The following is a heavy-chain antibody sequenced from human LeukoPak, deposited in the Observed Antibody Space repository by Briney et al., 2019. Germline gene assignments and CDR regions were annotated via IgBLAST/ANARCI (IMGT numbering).Heavy chain of an antibody. D-gene: IGHD6-6*01. CDR1: GGSISSYY. CDR2: IFTSGST. J-gene: IGHJ6*03. V-gene: IGHV4-4*07. Sequence: SETLSLTCTVSGGSISSYYWSWIRQPAGKGLAWIGRIFTSGSTNYNPSLKSRVTISVDKSKNQFSLKLSSVTAADTAVYYCARGLYSSSSAAYYYYMDVWGKGTTVTVSS. CDR3: ARGLYSSSSAAYYYYMDV.